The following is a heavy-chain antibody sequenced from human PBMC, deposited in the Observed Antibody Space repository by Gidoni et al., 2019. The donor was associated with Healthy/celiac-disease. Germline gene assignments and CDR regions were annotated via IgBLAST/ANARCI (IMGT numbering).Heavy chain of an antibody. CDR1: GFTFSSYS. CDR2: ISSSSSTI. J-gene: IGHJ5*02. V-gene: IGHV3-48*02. D-gene: IGHD6-6*01. Sequence: EVQLVESGGGLVQPGGSLSLYCAASGFTFSSYSMNWVRQAPGKGMEWVSYISSSSSTIYYADSVKGRFTISRDNAKNSLYLQMNSLRDEDTAVYYCARDKMSIVPMSWFDPWGQGTLVTVSS. CDR3: ARDKMSIVPMSWFDP.